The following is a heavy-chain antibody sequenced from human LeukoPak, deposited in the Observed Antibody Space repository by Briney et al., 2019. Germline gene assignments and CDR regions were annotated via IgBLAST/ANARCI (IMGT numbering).Heavy chain of an antibody. V-gene: IGHV3-7*01. D-gene: IGHD2-8*01. CDR1: GFTFSSYW. Sequence: PPGGSLRLSCEGSGFTFSSYWINWVRQAPGKGLHWVATIKPDGSAKYYADSVKDRFTISRDNAKNSLYLQMNSLRVEDTAMYYCARNILTSDGLWGQGTLVTVSS. CDR3: ARNILTSDGL. J-gene: IGHJ4*02. CDR2: IKPDGSAK.